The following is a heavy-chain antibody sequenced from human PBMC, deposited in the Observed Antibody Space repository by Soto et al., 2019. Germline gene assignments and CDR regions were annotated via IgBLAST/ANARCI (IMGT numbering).Heavy chain of an antibody. Sequence: SETLSLTCTVSGGSISSDSYYWSWIRQPPGKGLEWIGYIYYSGSTNYNPSLKSRVTISVDTSKNQFSLKLSSVTAADTAVYYCARGGIVVVPAAMRYFQHWGQGTLVTVSS. D-gene: IGHD2-2*01. J-gene: IGHJ1*01. V-gene: IGHV4-61*01. CDR1: GGSISSDSYY. CDR2: IYYSGST. CDR3: ARGGIVVVPAAMRYFQH.